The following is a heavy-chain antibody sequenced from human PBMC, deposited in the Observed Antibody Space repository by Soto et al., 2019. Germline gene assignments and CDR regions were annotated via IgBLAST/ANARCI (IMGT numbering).Heavy chain of an antibody. D-gene: IGHD1-26*01. CDR1: GGTFSSYT. Sequence: SVKVSCKASGGTFSSYTISWVRQAPGQGLEWMGRIIPILGIANYAQKFQGRVTITADKSTSTAYMELSSLRSEDTAVYYCARNWGARPYYYYYMDVWGKGTTVTVSS. J-gene: IGHJ6*03. CDR3: ARNWGARPYYYYYMDV. V-gene: IGHV1-69*02. CDR2: IIPILGIA.